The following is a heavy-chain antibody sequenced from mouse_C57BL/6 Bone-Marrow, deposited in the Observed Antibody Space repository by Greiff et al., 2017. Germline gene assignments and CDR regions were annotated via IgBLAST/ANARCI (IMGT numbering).Heavy chain of an antibody. D-gene: IGHD4-1*01. CDR1: GFSLTSYG. J-gene: IGHJ2*01. CDR3: ARANWDFDY. V-gene: IGHV2-2*01. Sequence: VHLVESGPGLVQPSQSLSITCTVSGFSLTSYGVHWVRQSPGKGLEWLGVIWSGGGTDYNAAFISRLSISKDNSKSQVFFKMNSLQADDTAIYYCARANWDFDYGGQGTTLTVSS. CDR2: IWSGGGT.